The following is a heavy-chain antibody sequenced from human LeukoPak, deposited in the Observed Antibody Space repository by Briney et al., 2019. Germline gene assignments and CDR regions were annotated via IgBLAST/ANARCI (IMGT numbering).Heavy chain of an antibody. CDR2: INPSGGST. V-gene: IGHV1-46*01. Sequence: ASVKVSCKASGYTFTSYYMHWVRQAPGQGLEWMGIINPSGGSTSYAQKFQGRVTMTRDTSTSTVYMELSSLSSEDTAVYYCARDRRQYCGGDCYPGGWGQGTLVTVSS. CDR1: GYTFTSYY. J-gene: IGHJ4*02. D-gene: IGHD2-21*02. CDR3: ARDRRQYCGGDCYPGG.